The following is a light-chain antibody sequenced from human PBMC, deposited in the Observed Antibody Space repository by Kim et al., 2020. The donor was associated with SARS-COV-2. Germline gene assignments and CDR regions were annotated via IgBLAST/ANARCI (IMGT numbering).Light chain of an antibody. CDR1: SSGVGAFNH. J-gene: IGLJ3*02. Sequence: GQSITISCTGTSSGVGAFNHVSWYQQHPGKAPKFMIYDVNKRPSGVSSRFSGSKSGNTASLTISGLQADDEADYYCCSYRSDTTWVFGGGTQLTVL. CDR3: CSYRSDTTWV. V-gene: IGLV2-14*03. CDR2: DVN.